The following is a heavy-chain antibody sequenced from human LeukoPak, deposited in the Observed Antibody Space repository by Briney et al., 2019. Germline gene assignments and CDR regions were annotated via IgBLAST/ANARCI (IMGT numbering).Heavy chain of an antibody. J-gene: IGHJ4*02. CDR3: ARSASKVGAAPDY. CDR2: INPNSGGT. V-gene: IGHV1-2*02. CDR1: GYTFTGYY. Sequence: ASVKVSCKASGYTFTGYYMHWVRQAPGQGLEWMGWINPNSGGTNYAQNFQGRVTMTRDTSITTAYMELSSLISDDTAIYYCARSASKVGAAPDYWGQGTLVTVSP. D-gene: IGHD1-26*01.